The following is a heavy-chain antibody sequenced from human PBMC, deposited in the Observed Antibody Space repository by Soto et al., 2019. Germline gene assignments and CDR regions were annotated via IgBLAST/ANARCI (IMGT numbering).Heavy chain of an antibody. CDR2: IYYSGST. Sequence: QLQLQESGPGLVKPSETLSLTCTVSGGSISSSSYYWGWIRQPPGKGLEWIGSIYYSGSTYYNPSLKSRVTIAVATSKNQFSLKLSSVTAADTAVYYCARHWASGRYCSGGSCYPEWFDPWGQGTLVTVSS. D-gene: IGHD2-15*01. J-gene: IGHJ5*02. CDR1: GGSISSSSYY. CDR3: ARHWASGRYCSGGSCYPEWFDP. V-gene: IGHV4-39*01.